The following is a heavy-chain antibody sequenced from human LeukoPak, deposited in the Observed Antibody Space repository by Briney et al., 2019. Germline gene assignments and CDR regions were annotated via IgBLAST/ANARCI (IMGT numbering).Heavy chain of an antibody. CDR1: GGSFSGYS. CDR3: ARDEPGGYFDY. Sequence: SETLSLTCAVYGGSFSGYSWSWIRQPPGKGLEWIGGINYSGSTNYNPSLKSRVTISVDTSKNQFSLKLSSVTAADTAVYYCARDEPGGYFDYWGQGTLVTVSS. D-gene: IGHD1-14*01. V-gene: IGHV4-34*01. CDR2: INYSGST. J-gene: IGHJ4*02.